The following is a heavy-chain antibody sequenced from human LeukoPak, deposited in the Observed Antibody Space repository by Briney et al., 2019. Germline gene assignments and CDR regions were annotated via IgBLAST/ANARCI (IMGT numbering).Heavy chain of an antibody. J-gene: IGHJ4*02. D-gene: IGHD3-10*01. CDR1: GYTFTSYG. Sequence: ASVKVSCKASGYTFTSYGISWVRQAPGHGLEWMGWISAYNGNTNYAQKLQGRGTMTTDTSTSTAYMALRSLRSDDTAVYYCAAAYYGPGGYWGQGTLVTVSS. CDR3: AAAYYGPGGY. CDR2: ISAYNGNT. V-gene: IGHV1-18*01.